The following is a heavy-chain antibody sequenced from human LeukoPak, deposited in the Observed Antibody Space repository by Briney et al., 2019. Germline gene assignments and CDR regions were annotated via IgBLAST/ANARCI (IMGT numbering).Heavy chain of an antibody. CDR3: AKSGYYDFDYYFDY. V-gene: IGHV3-30*18. D-gene: IGHD3-3*01. CDR1: GFTFSSYG. CDR2: ISYDGSNK. Sequence: GGSLRLSCAASGFTFSSYGMHWVRQAPGKGLEWVAVISYDGSNKYYADSVKGRFTISRDNSKNTLYLQMNSLRAEDTAVYFCAKSGYYDFDYYFDYWGQGTLVTVSS. J-gene: IGHJ4*02.